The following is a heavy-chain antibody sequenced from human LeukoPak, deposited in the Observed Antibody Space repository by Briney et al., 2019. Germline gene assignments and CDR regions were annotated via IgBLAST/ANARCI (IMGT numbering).Heavy chain of an antibody. CDR1: GFTFSSYG. D-gene: IGHD3-10*01. J-gene: IGHJ4*02. CDR2: ISGSGGSA. V-gene: IGHV3-23*01. CDR3: ATRSPYYYGSGSYHFDY. Sequence: GGSLRLSCAASGFTFSSYGMSWVRQAPGKGLEWVSAISGSGGSAYYADSVKGRFTISRDNSKNTLYLQMNSLRAEDTAVYYCATRSPYYYGSGSYHFDYWGQGTLVTVSS.